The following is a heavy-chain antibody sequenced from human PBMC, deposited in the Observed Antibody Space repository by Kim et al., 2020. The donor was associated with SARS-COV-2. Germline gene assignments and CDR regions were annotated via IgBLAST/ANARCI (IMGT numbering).Heavy chain of an antibody. CDR3: ARTIHSSGWYMWFDP. CDR1: GGSISSSNW. D-gene: IGHD6-19*01. CDR2: IYHSGST. V-gene: IGHV4-4*02. J-gene: IGHJ5*02. Sequence: SETLSLTCAVSGGSISSSNWWSWVRQPPGKGLEWIGEIYHSGSTNYNPSLKSRVTISVDKSKNQFSLKLSSVTAADTAVYYCARTIHSSGWYMWFDPWGQGTLVTVSS.